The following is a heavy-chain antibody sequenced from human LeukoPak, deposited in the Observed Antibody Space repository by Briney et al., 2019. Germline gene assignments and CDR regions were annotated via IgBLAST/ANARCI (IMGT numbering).Heavy chain of an antibody. CDR1: EFTFGSYW. D-gene: IGHD3-22*01. V-gene: IGHV3-7*01. Sequence: PGGSLRLSCAASEFTFGSYWMSWVRQAPGKGLEWVANIKQDGSEKYYVDSVKGRFTVSRDNAKKSLYLQMNSLRAEDTAVYHCARIYYDTSGDDWGQGTLVTVSS. J-gene: IGHJ4*02. CDR3: ARIYYDTSGDD. CDR2: IKQDGSEK.